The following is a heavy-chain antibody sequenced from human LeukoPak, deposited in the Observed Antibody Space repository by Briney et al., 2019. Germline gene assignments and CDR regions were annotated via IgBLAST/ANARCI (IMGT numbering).Heavy chain of an antibody. Sequence: PVRSLRLSCAASGFTFSSYWMSWVRQAPGKGLEWVANIKQDGSEKYYVDSVKGRFAISRDNAKNSLYLQMDSLRAEDTAVYYCARDLSNCGGDCWNAFDIWGQGTMVTVSS. J-gene: IGHJ3*02. V-gene: IGHV3-7*01. D-gene: IGHD2-21*02. CDR1: GFTFSSYW. CDR3: ARDLSNCGGDCWNAFDI. CDR2: IKQDGSEK.